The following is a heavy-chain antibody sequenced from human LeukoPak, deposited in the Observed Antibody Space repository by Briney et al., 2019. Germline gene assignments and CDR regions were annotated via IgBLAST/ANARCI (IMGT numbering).Heavy chain of an antibody. CDR3: ARLNYDSSGYPYDY. V-gene: IGHV4-61*02. Sequence: SETLSLTCTVSDDSITSGSYYWSWIRQPAGKGLEWIGRIYTSGSTNYNPSLKSRVTMSVDTSKNQFSLKLSSVTAADTAVYYCARLNYDSSGYPYDYWGQGTLVTLSS. D-gene: IGHD3-22*01. CDR2: IYTSGST. J-gene: IGHJ4*02. CDR1: DDSITSGSYY.